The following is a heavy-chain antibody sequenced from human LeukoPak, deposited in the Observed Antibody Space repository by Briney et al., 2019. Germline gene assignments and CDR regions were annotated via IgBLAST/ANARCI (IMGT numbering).Heavy chain of an antibody. J-gene: IGHJ6*03. D-gene: IGHD2-15*01. Sequence: SETLSLTCTVSGGSISSYYWSWIRQPPGKGLEWIGYIYYSGSTNYNPSLKSRVTISVDTSKNQLSLKLSSVTAADTAVYYCARDLRSVAGYYYYYMDVWGKGTTVTVSS. CDR1: GGSISSYY. V-gene: IGHV4-59*01. CDR2: IYYSGST. CDR3: ARDLRSVAGYYYYYMDV.